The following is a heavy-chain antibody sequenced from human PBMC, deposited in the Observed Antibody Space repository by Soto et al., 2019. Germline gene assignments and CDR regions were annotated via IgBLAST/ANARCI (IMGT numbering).Heavy chain of an antibody. CDR3: ARVPDR. CDR1: GGSISSSSYY. CDR2: IFYIGST. D-gene: IGHD2-2*01. J-gene: IGHJ5*02. V-gene: IGHV4-39*07. Sequence: SETLSLTCTVSGGSISSSSYYWGWIRQPPGKGLEWIGNIFYIGSTYYNPSLKSRVTISVDRSKNQFSLKLSSVTAADTAVYYCARVPDRWGQGTLVTVSS.